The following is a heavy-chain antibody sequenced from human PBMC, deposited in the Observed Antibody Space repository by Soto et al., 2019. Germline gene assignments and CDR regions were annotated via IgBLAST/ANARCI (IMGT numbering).Heavy chain of an antibody. CDR1: SYS. Sequence: SYSGHGIRKEKGKGLEWVSSISGSSSYIYYADSVKGRFTISRDNAKNSLYLQMSSLRAEDTAVYSCARVHYYDHSGFYIWGQGTLLTVSS. CDR3: ARVHYYDHSGFYI. J-gene: IGHJ1*01. D-gene: IGHD3-22*01. V-gene: IGHV3-21*01. CDR2: ISGSSSYI.